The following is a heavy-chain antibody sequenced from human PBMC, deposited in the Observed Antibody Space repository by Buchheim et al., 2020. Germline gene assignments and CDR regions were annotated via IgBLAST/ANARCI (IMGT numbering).Heavy chain of an antibody. J-gene: IGHJ6*02. Sequence: EVQLVESGGGLVKPGGSLRLSCAASGFTFSSYSMNWVRQAPGKGLEWVSSISSSSSYIYYADSVKGRFTISRDNAKNSLYLQMNSLRAEDTAVYYCASSQQGYCSSTGCYRDYYYYGMDVWGQGTT. CDR2: ISSSSSYI. V-gene: IGHV3-21*01. CDR1: GFTFSSYS. CDR3: ASSQQGYCSSTGCYRDYYYYGMDV. D-gene: IGHD2-2*01.